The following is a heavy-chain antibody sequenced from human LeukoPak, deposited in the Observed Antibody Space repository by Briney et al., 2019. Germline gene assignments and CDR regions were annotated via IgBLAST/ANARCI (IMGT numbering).Heavy chain of an antibody. CDR3: ARDLLYGAAWGSFDL. CDR1: GFTFGRYT. Sequence: PGGSLRLSCEASGFTFGRYTMNWVRQAPGKGLEWVSSISPTSIYIYYGDSVRGRFTISRDTAKNALYLEMNSLRAEDTAVFYCARDLLYGAAWGSFDLWGQGTVVTVSS. D-gene: IGHD4/OR15-4a*01. CDR2: ISPTSIYI. V-gene: IGHV3-21*01. J-gene: IGHJ3*01.